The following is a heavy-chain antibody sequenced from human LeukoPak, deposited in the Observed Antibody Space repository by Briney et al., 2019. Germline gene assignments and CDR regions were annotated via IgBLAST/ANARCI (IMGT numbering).Heavy chain of an antibody. J-gene: IGHJ5*02. V-gene: IGHV3-21*01. CDR3: ARGVIAAAGSIFDP. D-gene: IGHD6-13*01. Sequence: GGSLRLSCAASGFTFSSYSMNWVRQAPGKGLEWVSSISSSSSYIYYADSVKGRFTISRDNAKNALYLQMYSLRAEDTAVYYCARGVIAAAGSIFDPWGQGTLVAVSS. CDR2: ISSSSSYI. CDR1: GFTFSSYS.